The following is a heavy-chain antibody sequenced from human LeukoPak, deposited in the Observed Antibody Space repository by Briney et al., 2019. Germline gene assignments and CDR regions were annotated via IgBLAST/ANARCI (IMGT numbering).Heavy chain of an antibody. D-gene: IGHD5-18*01. J-gene: IGHJ5*02. Sequence: GGSLRLSCAASGFTFSSYEMNWVRQAPGKGLEWVSYISSSGSTIYYADSVKGRFTISRDNAKNSLYLQMNSLRAEDTALYYCARDLDGTAMVFDPWGQGTLVTVSS. CDR2: ISSSGSTI. V-gene: IGHV3-48*03. CDR3: ARDLDGTAMVFDP. CDR1: GFTFSSYE.